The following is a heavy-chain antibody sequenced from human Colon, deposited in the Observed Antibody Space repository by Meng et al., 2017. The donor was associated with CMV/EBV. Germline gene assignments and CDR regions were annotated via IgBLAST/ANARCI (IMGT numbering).Heavy chain of an antibody. CDR2: IRYDGNNL. CDR3: AKVLSSFWTGVELDS. V-gene: IGHV3-30*02. Sequence: GGSLRLSCAASGFTFRDYGIHWVRQAPGKGLEWVSFIRYDGNNLSYSDSVKGRFTISRDNSKNTVFLQMNSLRAADTAVYYCAKVLSSFWTGVELDSWGHGTLVTVSS. CDR1: GFTFRDYG. J-gene: IGHJ5*01. D-gene: IGHD3/OR15-3a*01.